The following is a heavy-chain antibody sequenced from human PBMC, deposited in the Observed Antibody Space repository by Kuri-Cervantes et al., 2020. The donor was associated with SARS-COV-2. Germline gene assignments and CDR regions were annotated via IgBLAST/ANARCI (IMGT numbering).Heavy chain of an antibody. Sequence: ETLSLTCTVSGGSISSYYWSWIRQPPGKGLEWIGYIYYSGSTNYNPSLKSRVTISVDTSKNQFSLKLSSVTAADTAVYYCARHTPSYYDFWSGYLIYYGMDVWGQGTTVTVSS. V-gene: IGHV4-59*01. CDR3: ARHTPSYYDFWSGYLIYYGMDV. CDR2: IYYSGST. CDR1: GGSISSYY. D-gene: IGHD3-3*01. J-gene: IGHJ6*02.